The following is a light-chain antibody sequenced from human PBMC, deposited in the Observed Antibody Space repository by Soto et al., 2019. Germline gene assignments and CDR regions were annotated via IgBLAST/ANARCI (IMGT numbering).Light chain of an antibody. CDR3: QQYNTYPLT. CDR2: KAS. CDR1: QTISSW. J-gene: IGKJ4*01. Sequence: DIQMTQSPSTLSGPVGDRVTITCRASQTISSWLAWYQQKPCKAPKLLIYKASTLETGVPSRFSGSGSGTEFTLTISGLQPDDIATYYCQQYNTYPLTFGGGTKVDI. V-gene: IGKV1-5*03.